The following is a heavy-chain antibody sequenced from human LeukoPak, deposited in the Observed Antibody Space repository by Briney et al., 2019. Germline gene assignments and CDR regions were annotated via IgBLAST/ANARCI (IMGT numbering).Heavy chain of an antibody. Sequence: ASVKVSCKTSGYTFTSFGITWVRQAPGKGLEWMGWISAYKGETDHAQKFKGRVIMTTDTSTTTAYMELKDLRYDDTAVYYCAREAVSFVAVAKEGYFDFWGQGTLVTVSS. V-gene: IGHV1-18*01. CDR3: AREAVSFVAVAKEGYFDF. CDR1: GYTFTSFG. CDR2: ISAYKGET. J-gene: IGHJ4*02. D-gene: IGHD6-19*01.